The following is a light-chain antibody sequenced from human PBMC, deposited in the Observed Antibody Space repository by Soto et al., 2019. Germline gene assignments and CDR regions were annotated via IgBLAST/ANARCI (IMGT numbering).Light chain of an antibody. CDR1: SSDIGGYNY. J-gene: IGLJ2*01. Sequence: QSVLTQPASVSGSPGQSITISCTGTSSDIGGYNYVSWYQQHPGKAPKLMIYDVSNRPSGVSNRFSGSKSGNTASLTISGLQAEDEADYHCGCYTSSSTLVFVGGTKLTVL. CDR3: GCYTSSSTLV. CDR2: DVS. V-gene: IGLV2-14*03.